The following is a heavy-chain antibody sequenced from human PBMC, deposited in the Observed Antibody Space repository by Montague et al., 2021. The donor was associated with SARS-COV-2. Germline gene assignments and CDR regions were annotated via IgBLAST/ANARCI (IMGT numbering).Heavy chain of an antibody. CDR3: ARKTSRGLTIFGVVTASYCFDY. CDR2: FYYSGST. CDR1: GGSISSSSYF. D-gene: IGHD3-3*01. V-gene: IGHV4-39*01. J-gene: IGHJ4*02. Sequence: SETLSLTCTVSGGSISSSSYFWGWIRQPPGKGLEWIGSFYYSGSTYYNPSLKSRVTISVDTSKNQFSLKLSSVTAADTAVFYCARKTSRGLTIFGVVTASYCFDYWGQGTLVTVSS.